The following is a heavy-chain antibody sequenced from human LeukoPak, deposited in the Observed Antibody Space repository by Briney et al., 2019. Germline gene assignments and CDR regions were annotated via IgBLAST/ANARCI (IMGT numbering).Heavy chain of an antibody. CDR3: ARAQSGSPIDY. CDR1: GGTFSSYT. V-gene: IGHV1-69*02. Sequence: SVKVSCKASGGTFSSYTISWVRQAPGQGLEWMGRIIPILGIANYEQKFQGRVTITAEKSTSTAYMELSSLRSEDTAVYYCARAQSGSPIDYWGQGTLVTVSS. J-gene: IGHJ4*02. CDR2: IIPILGIA. D-gene: IGHD3-3*01.